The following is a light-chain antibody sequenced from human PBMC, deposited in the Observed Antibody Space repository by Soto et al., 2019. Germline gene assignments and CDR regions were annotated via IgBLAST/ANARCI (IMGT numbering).Light chain of an antibody. Sequence: HSVLTQPPSASGTPGQRVTISCSGSSSNIETNTVDWYQHLPGTAPKVLIFNNNQRPSGVPDRFSGSKSGTSASLAISGLQSEEEADYYCAVWDDSLSGMVFGGGTKLTVL. CDR1: SSNIETNT. CDR2: NNN. J-gene: IGLJ2*01. CDR3: AVWDDSLSGMV. V-gene: IGLV1-44*01.